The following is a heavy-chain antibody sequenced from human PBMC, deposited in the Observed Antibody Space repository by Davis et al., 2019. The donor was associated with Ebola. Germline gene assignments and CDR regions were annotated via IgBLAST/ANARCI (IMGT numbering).Heavy chain of an antibody. Sequence: PGGSLRLSCAASGFTVSSNYMSWVRQAPGKGLEWVSVIYSGGSTYYADSVKGRFTIFRDNSKNTLYLQMNSLRAEDTAVYYCAKVKQWPRGYYYYYMDVWGKGTTVTVSS. D-gene: IGHD6-19*01. V-gene: IGHV3-53*01. CDR3: AKVKQWPRGYYYYYMDV. CDR2: IYSGGST. CDR1: GFTVSSNY. J-gene: IGHJ6*03.